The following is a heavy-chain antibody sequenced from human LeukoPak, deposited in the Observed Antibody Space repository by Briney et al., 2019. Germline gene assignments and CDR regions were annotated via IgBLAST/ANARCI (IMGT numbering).Heavy chain of an antibody. CDR2: MNPNSGNT. CDR3: ARALYYDYVWGSYRYFDY. V-gene: IGHV1-8*03. J-gene: IGHJ4*02. D-gene: IGHD3-16*02. CDR1: GYTFTSYD. Sequence: ASVKVSCKASGYTFTSYDINWVRQATGQGLEWMGWMNPNSGNTGYAQKFQGRVTITRNTSISTAYMELSSLRSEDTAVYYCARALYYDYVWGSYRYFDYWGQGTLVTVSS.